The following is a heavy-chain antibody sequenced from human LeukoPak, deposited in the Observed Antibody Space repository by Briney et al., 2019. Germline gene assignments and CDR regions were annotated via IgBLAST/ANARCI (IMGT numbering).Heavy chain of an antibody. CDR3: ARARGDSSRLDY. Sequence: SETLSLTCTVSSGSITGGGYYWSWIRQHPGKGLEWIGYIYCSDNTYYNPSLKSRVTISADTSKNQFSLKLNSVTAADTAVYYCARARGDSSRLDYWGQGTLVTVSS. CDR2: IYCSDNT. J-gene: IGHJ4*02. D-gene: IGHD4-17*01. CDR1: SGSITGGGYY. V-gene: IGHV4-31*03.